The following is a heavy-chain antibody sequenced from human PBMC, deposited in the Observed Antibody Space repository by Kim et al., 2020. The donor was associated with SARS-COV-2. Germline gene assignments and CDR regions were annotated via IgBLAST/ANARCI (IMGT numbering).Heavy chain of an antibody. D-gene: IGHD2-2*01. V-gene: IGHV3-15*01. CDR2: KTGGGTA. CDR3: TTVSMR. Sequence: KTGGGTADYAAPVKGRFTISRDDSKNTLYLLMNSLKTEDSGVYYCTTVSMRWGQGTLVTVSS. J-gene: IGHJ4*02.